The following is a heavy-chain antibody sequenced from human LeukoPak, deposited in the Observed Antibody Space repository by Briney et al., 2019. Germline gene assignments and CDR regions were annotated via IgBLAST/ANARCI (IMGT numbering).Heavy chain of an antibody. D-gene: IGHD6-6*01. CDR1: GGSISSSSYY. CDR3: ATKPLSSSRAFDI. Sequence: SETLSLSCTVSGGSISSSSYYWGWIRQPPGKGLEWIGSIYYSGSTYYNPSLKSRVTISVDTSKNQFSLKLSSVTAADTAVYYCATKPLSSSRAFDIWGQGTMVTVSS. J-gene: IGHJ3*02. V-gene: IGHV4-39*01. CDR2: IYYSGST.